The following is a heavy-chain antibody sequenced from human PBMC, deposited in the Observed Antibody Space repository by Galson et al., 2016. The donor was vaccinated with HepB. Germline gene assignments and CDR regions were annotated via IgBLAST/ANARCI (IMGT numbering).Heavy chain of an antibody. J-gene: IGHJ4*02. CDR3: ARHYEYGDYLDY. V-gene: IGHV4-39*01. D-gene: IGHD4/OR15-4a*01. CDR2: IYYSGRT. Sequence: SETLSLTCTVSGGSIDISNHYWGWIRQPPGMGLEWIGSIYYSGRTNYRSSLKSRVSISVDTSKNEFSLRLTSVTAADTALYYCARHYEYGDYLDYWGQGTLVTVSS. CDR1: GGSIDISNHY.